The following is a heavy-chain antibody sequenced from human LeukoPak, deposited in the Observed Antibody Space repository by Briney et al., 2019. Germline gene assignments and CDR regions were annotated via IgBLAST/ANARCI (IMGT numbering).Heavy chain of an antibody. CDR3: ARGYSSSYRIDY. CDR1: GYTFTNYY. V-gene: IGHV1-46*01. Sequence: ASVKVSCKASGYTFTNYYMHWVRQAPGQGLEWMGVVNPSGDSTRYEQKFQDRVTMTRETSTRTVYTELSSLRSEDTAVYYCARGYSSSYRIDYWGQGTLVTVSS. J-gene: IGHJ4*02. D-gene: IGHD6-19*01. CDR2: VNPSGDST.